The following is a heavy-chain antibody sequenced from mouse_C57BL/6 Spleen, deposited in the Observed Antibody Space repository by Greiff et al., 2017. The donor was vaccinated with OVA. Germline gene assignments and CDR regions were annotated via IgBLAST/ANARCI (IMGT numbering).Heavy chain of an antibody. CDR1: GYTFTDYN. Sequence: EVQLVESGPELVKPGASVKIPCKASGYTFTDYNMDWVKQSHGKSLEWIGDINPNNGGTIYNQKFKGKATLTVDKSSSTAYMELRSLTSEDTAVYYCARCGDYDGYWYFDVWGTGTTVTVSS. CDR2: INPNNGGT. D-gene: IGHD2-3*01. V-gene: IGHV1-18*01. CDR3: ARCGDYDGYWYFDV. J-gene: IGHJ1*03.